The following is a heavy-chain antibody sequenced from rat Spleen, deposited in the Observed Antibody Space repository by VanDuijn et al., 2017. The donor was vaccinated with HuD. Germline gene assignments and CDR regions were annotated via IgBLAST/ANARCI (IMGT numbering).Heavy chain of an antibody. J-gene: IGHJ4*01. CDR2: ITNTGDST. CDR3: TRGYVMDA. CDR1: FSDYY. Sequence: FSDYYMAWVRQAPTKGLEWVATITNTGDSTYYLDSVKGRFTLSRDNAKNTQSLQMDSLRSEDTAIYYCTRGYVMDAWGQGASVTVSS. V-gene: IGHV5-20*01.